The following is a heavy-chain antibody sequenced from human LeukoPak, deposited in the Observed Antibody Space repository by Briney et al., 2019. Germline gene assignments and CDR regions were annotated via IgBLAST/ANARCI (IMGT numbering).Heavy chain of an antibody. D-gene: IGHD3-3*01. Sequence: GRSLRLSCAASGFTFSDYALGWVRQAPGRGLEWVATLSGSGAGTYYSDSVQGRFTISRDNSKRTLFLQMNSLRAEDTAFYYCAKAELGVDTFFDYWGQGTLVTVSS. CDR3: AKAELGVDTFFDY. J-gene: IGHJ4*02. CDR2: LSGSGAGT. V-gene: IGHV3-23*01. CDR1: GFTFSDYA.